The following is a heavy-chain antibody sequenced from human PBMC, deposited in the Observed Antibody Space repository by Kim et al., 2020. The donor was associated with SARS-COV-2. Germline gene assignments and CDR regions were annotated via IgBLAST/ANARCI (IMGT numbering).Heavy chain of an antibody. CDR2: IYYSGST. D-gene: IGHD2-21*02. CDR1: GGSISSGGYY. CDR3: ARGGVGVTPIIHDAFDI. V-gene: IGHV4-31*03. J-gene: IGHJ3*02. Sequence: SETLSLTCTVSGGSISSGGYYWSWIHQHPGKGLEWIGYIYYSGSTYYNPSLKSRVTISVDTSKNQFSLKLSSVTAADTAVYYCARGGVGVTPIIHDAFDIWGQGTMVTVSS.